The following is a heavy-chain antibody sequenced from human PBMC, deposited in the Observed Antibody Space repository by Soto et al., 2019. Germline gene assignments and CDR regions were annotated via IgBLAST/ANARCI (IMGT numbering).Heavy chain of an antibody. CDR2: IYYSGST. Sequence: SETLSLTCTVSGGSISSGDYYWSWIRQPPGKGLEWIGYIYYSGSTYYNPSLKSRVTISVDTSKNQFSLKLSSVTAADTAVYYCARADTAMADFDYWSQGTLVTVS. J-gene: IGHJ4*02. CDR3: ARADTAMADFDY. V-gene: IGHV4-30-4*01. CDR1: GGSISSGDYY. D-gene: IGHD5-18*01.